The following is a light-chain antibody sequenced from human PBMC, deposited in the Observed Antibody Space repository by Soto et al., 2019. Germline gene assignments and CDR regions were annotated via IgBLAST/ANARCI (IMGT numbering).Light chain of an antibody. CDR2: DTS. CDR3: QQRSSWPLT. CDR1: QSVRSY. J-gene: IGKJ4*01. V-gene: IGKV3-11*01. Sequence: EIVLTQSPATLSLSPGERATLSCRASQSVRSYLAWYQQKPGQAPRLLIYDTSNRATGIPARFSGSGSGTGFTLTISSLETEDFAVYYCQQRSSWPLTFGGGTKVEI.